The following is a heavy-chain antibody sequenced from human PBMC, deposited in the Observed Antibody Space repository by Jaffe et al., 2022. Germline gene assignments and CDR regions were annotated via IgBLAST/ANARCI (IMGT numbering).Heavy chain of an antibody. V-gene: IGHV3-48*01. CDR2: ISRSSTTV. Sequence: DVQLVESGGGLVQPGGSLRLSCAASGFTFSDYSMNWVRQAPGKGLEWVSYISRSSTTVNYADSVNGRFSISRDNAKNSLYLQMNSLRADDTAVYYCARDVPPLSIYGQSNAFDFWGQGTMVTVSS. CDR1: GFTFSDYS. J-gene: IGHJ3*01. CDR3: ARDVPPLSIYGQSNAFDF. D-gene: IGHD3-3*01.